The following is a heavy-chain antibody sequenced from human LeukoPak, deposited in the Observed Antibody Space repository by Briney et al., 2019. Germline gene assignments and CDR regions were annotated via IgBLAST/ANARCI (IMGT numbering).Heavy chain of an antibody. CDR2: IYYSGST. D-gene: IGHD5-24*01. CDR3: ARARKWLYAFDI. CDR1: GGSISSYY. Sequence: SETLSLTCTVSGGSISSYYWSWIRQPPGKGLEWIGYIYYSGSTNYNPSLKSRVTISVDTSKNQFSLKLSSVTAADTAVYYCARARKWLYAFDIWGQGTMVNVSS. J-gene: IGHJ3*02. V-gene: IGHV4-59*01.